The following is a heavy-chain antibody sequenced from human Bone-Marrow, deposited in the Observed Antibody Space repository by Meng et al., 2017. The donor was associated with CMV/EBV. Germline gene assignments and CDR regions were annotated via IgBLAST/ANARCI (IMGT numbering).Heavy chain of an antibody. J-gene: IGHJ4*02. CDR1: GYSFTTYW. V-gene: IGHV5-51*01. D-gene: IGHD6-6*01. Sequence: KVSCKGSGYSFTTYWIGWVRQMPGKGLEWMGVIYPGDSDTRYSPSFQGQVTISADKSISTSYLQWSSLKASDTAMYFCARRASSSSGPGFWGQGTLVTVSS. CDR3: ARRASSSSGPGF. CDR2: IYPGDSDT.